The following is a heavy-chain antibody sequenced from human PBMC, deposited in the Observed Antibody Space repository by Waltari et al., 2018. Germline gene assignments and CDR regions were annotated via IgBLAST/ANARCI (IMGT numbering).Heavy chain of an antibody. CDR3: ARDLVGSGWSIDY. Sequence: QVQLVQSGAEVKEPGASVKVSCKASGYTFTRHYIHWVRQAPGQGLEWMGRITPHTGGTYYSQKVQGRVTMTRDMSITTAYMEVSSLRSDDTAVYYCARDLVGSGWSIDYWGQGTLVTVSS. CDR1: GYTFTRHY. J-gene: IGHJ4*02. D-gene: IGHD6-19*01. V-gene: IGHV1-2*06. CDR2: ITPHTGGT.